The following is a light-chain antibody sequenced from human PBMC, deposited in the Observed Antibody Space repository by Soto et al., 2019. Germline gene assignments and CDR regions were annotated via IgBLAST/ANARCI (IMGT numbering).Light chain of an antibody. V-gene: IGLV2-23*02. CDR1: SSDFGNYNL. CDR3: CSFTSSNTHV. Sequence: VRTQAASVSGSPGQSITISCTGTSSDFGNYNLVSWYQQHPGKVPKLILFEVNKRPSGVSGRFSGSKSGNTASLTISGLQAEDEADYYCCSFTSSNTHVFGTGTKVTVL. CDR2: EVN. J-gene: IGLJ1*01.